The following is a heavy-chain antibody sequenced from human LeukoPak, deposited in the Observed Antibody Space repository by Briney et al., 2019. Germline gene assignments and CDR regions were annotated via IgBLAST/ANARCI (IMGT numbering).Heavy chain of an antibody. V-gene: IGHV3-21*01. CDR3: ARLRRNSDRSDFFYYYDH. D-gene: IGHD3-22*01. CDR2: VNTVSSNI. Sequence: KPGGSLRLSCAASGFTFSDYSMNWVRQAPGKGLEWVASVNTVSSNIYYADSMRGRFTISRDNAKNSLFLQMNSLRAEDTAVYYCARLRRNSDRSDFFYYYDHWGQGTLVTVSS. CDR1: GFTFSDYS. J-gene: IGHJ4*02.